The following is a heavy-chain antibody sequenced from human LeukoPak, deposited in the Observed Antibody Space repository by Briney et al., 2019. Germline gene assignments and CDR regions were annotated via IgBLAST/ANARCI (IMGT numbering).Heavy chain of an antibody. Sequence: GASVKVSCKASGHTFTSYYMHWVRQAPGQGLEWMGIINPSGGSTSYAQKFQGRVTMTRDTSTSTVYMELSSLRSEDTAVYYCARDRLSYNYYMDVWGKGTTVTVSS. CDR3: ARDRLSYNYYMDV. CDR2: INPSGGST. V-gene: IGHV1-46*01. CDR1: GHTFTSYY. J-gene: IGHJ6*03.